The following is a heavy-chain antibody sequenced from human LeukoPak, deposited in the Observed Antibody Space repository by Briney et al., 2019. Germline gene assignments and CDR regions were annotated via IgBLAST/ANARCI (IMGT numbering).Heavy chain of an antibody. J-gene: IGHJ4*02. D-gene: IGHD1-1*01. CDR3: ARQPNWNDVYGEFDY. CDR2: IYYSGST. V-gene: IGHV4-59*08. Sequence: PSETLSRTCTVSGGSISSYYWSWIRQPPGKGLEWIGYIYYSGSTNYNPSLKSRVTISVDTSKNQFSLKLSSVTAADTAVYYCARQPNWNDVYGEFDYWGQGALVTVSS. CDR1: GGSISSYY.